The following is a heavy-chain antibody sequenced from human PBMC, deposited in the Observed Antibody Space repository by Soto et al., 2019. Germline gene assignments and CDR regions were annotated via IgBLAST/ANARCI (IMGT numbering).Heavy chain of an antibody. CDR1: GFTFSSYG. V-gene: IGHV3-30*18. D-gene: IGHD4-4*01. CDR2: FSYDGRNK. Sequence: GGSLRLSCAASGFTFSSYGMHWVRQAPGKGLEWVAVFSYDGRNKYSADSVKGRFTVSRDNSKNTLYLQMNSLRAEDTAVYYCTKDLGDYSNYEGAFDIWGQGXMVTVSS. CDR3: TKDLGDYSNYEGAFDI. J-gene: IGHJ3*02.